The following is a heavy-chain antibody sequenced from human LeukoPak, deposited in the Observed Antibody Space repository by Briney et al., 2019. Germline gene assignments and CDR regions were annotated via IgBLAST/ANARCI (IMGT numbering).Heavy chain of an antibody. D-gene: IGHD4/OR15-4a*01. CDR2: IRYDGSNK. CDR1: GFTFSSYG. V-gene: IGHV3-30*02. CDR3: ARRAGAYSHPYDY. Sequence: GGSTRLSCAASGFTFSSYGMHWFRQAPGKGLEWVAFIRYDGSNKYYADSVKGRFTIPRDNSKNTLYLQMNSLRAEDTAVYYCARRAGAYSHPYDYWGQGTLVTVSS. J-gene: IGHJ4*02.